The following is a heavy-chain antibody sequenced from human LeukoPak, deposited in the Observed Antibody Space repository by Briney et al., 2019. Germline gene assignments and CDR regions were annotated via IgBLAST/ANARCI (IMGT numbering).Heavy chain of an antibody. Sequence: SETLSLTCTVSGGSISSYYWSWIRQPAGKGLEWIGRIFTSGSTNYNPSLKSRVTMSVDTSKNQFSLKLSSVTAAGTAVYYCARVGGLLWFGELTPNYYYGLDVWGQGTTVTVSS. V-gene: IGHV4-4*07. CDR1: GGSISSYY. CDR3: ARVGGLLWFGELTPNYYYGLDV. CDR2: IFTSGST. D-gene: IGHD3-10*01. J-gene: IGHJ6*02.